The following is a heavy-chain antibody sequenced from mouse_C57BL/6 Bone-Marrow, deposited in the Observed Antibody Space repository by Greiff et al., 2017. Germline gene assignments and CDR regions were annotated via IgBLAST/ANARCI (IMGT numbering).Heavy chain of an antibody. V-gene: IGHV3-6*01. J-gene: IGHJ4*01. CDR3: ARDGGILDY. D-gene: IGHD6-1*01. CDR1: GYSITSGYY. CDR2: ISYDGSN. Sequence: EVKLMESGPGLVKPSQSLSLTCSVTGYSITSGYYWNWIRQFPGNKLEWMGYISYDGSNNYNPSLKNRISITRDTSKNQFFLKLNSVTTEYTATYYCARDGGILDYWGQGTSVTVSS.